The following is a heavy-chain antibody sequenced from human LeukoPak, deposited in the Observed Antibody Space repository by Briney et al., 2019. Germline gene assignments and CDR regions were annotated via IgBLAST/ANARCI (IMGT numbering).Heavy chain of an antibody. J-gene: IGHJ6*02. CDR2: IVVGSGNT. CDR1: GFTFTSSA. CDR3: AADPDSSSWDPENYYYYYGMDV. Sequence: ASVKVSCKASGFTFTSSAMQWVRQARGQRLEWIGWIVVGSGNTNYAQKFQEGVTITRDMSTSTAYMELSSLRSEDTAVYYCAADPDSSSWDPENYYYYYGMDVWGQGTTVTVSS. V-gene: IGHV1-58*02. D-gene: IGHD6-13*01.